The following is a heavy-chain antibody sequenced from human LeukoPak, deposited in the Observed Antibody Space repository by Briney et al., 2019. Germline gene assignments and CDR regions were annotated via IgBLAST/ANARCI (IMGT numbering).Heavy chain of an antibody. Sequence: GGSLRLSCAASGFTFSSYWMHWVRQAPGKGLVWVSRINSDGSSTSYADSVKGRFTISRDIATNTLYLQMNSLRAEDTAGYYCARASAYYDFWSGYYSPVVDDAFDIWGQGTMVTVSS. J-gene: IGHJ3*02. D-gene: IGHD3-3*01. V-gene: IGHV3-74*01. CDR2: INSDGSST. CDR3: ARASAYYDFWSGYYSPVVDDAFDI. CDR1: GFTFSSYW.